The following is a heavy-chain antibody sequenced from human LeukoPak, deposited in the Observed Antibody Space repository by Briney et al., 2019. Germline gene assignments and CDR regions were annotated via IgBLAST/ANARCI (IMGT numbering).Heavy chain of an antibody. CDR3: ARVSGFGELSHDAFDI. Sequence: SETLSLTCTVSGGSISSYYWSWIRQPPGKGLEWIGYIYYSGSTYYNPSLKSRVTISLDTSKNQFSLKLSSVTAADTAVYYCARVSGFGELSHDAFDIWGQGTMVTVSS. D-gene: IGHD3-10*01. CDR2: IYYSGST. CDR1: GGSISSYY. J-gene: IGHJ3*02. V-gene: IGHV4-59*12.